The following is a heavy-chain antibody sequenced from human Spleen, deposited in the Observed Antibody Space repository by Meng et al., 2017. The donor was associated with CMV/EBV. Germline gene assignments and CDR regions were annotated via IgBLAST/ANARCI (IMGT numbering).Heavy chain of an antibody. D-gene: IGHD1-26*01. CDR3: ASDVGATLVFDY. J-gene: IGHJ4*02. Sequence: GESLKISCAASGFTFSSYSMNWVRQAPGKGLEWASSISSSSSYIYYADSVKGRFTISRDNAKNSLYLQMNSLRAEDTAVYYCASDVGATLVFDYWGQGTLVTVSS. CDR1: GFTFSSYS. V-gene: IGHV3-21*01. CDR2: ISSSSSYI.